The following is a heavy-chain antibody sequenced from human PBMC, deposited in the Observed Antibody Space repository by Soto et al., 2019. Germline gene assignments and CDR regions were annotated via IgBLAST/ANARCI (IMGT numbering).Heavy chain of an antibody. J-gene: IGHJ6*03. D-gene: IGHD6-13*01. CDR2: IYHSGST. CDR1: SGSISSSNW. V-gene: IGHV4-4*02. Sequence: QVQLQESGPGLVKPSGTLSLTCAVSSGSISSSNWWRWVRQPPGKGLEWIGEIYHSGSTNYNPSLKSRATISVDKSKKQFSLKLSSVTAADTAVYYCARDSSIAAAGEYHYYYYMDVWGKGTTVTVSS. CDR3: ARDSSIAAAGEYHYYYYMDV.